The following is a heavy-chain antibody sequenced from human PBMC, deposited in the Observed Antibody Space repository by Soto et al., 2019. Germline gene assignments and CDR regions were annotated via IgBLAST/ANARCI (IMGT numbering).Heavy chain of an antibody. CDR3: ARHVKDTAMVLVGYYYGMDV. D-gene: IGHD5-18*01. CDR2: IDPSDSYT. V-gene: IGHV5-10-1*01. Sequence: PGESLKISCKGSGYSFTSYWISWVRQMPGKGLEWMGRIDPSDSYTNCSPSFQGHVTISADKSISTAYLQWSSLKASDTAMYYFARHVKDTAMVLVGYYYGMDVWGQGTTVTVSS. CDR1: GYSFTSYW. J-gene: IGHJ6*02.